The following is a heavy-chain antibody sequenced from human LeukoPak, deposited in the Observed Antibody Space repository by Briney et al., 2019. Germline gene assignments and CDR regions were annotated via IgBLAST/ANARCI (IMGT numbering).Heavy chain of an antibody. V-gene: IGHV3-9*01. Sequence: PGGSLRLFCAGSGPRFDDYAIHWVRHVPGEGLEWVAGVSLNNGSIGYADSVKGRLTIYRENAKNTLVLQMNSLRPEDTALYYCAKGTASWVREVIDYFDNWGQGTLVTVSS. CDR2: VSLNNGSI. CDR1: GPRFDDYA. J-gene: IGHJ4*02. CDR3: AKGTASWVREVIDYFDN. D-gene: IGHD1-1*01.